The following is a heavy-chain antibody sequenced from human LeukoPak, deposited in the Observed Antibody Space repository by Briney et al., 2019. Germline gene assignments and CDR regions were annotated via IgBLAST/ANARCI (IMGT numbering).Heavy chain of an antibody. CDR1: GDSISKYY. CDR2: IGDSGST. Sequence: SETLSLTCTVSGDSISKYYWSWIRQPAGKSLQWIGRIGDSGSTTYNSFLKGRVAMSVDTAKNQFSLNVTSVTAADTALYYCVRVSCSGRSCFSDSWGQGTLVTVSS. CDR3: VRVSCSGRSCFSDS. J-gene: IGHJ4*02. D-gene: IGHD2-15*01. V-gene: IGHV4-4*07.